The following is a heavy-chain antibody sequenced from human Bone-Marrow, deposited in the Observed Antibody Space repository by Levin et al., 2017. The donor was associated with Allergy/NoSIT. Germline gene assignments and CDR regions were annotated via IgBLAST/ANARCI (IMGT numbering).Heavy chain of an antibody. CDR2: IKSKTDGGAT. CDR1: GFNFIDVW. J-gene: IGHJ6*02. CDR3: NRILGGTSWAMNG. D-gene: IGHD4-23*01. V-gene: IGHV3-15*01. Sequence: GGSLRLSCVASGFNFIDVWMSWVRQAPGKGLEWVGRIKSKTDGGATDYAAPVKGRFTISRDDSEKTLYLQMNSLKTDDTAVYYCNRILGGTSWAMNGWGQGTTVTVSS.